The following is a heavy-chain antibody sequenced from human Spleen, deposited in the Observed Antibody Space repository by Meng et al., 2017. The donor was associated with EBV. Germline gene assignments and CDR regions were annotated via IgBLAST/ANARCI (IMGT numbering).Heavy chain of an antibody. CDR1: GGSFRGYY. CDR3: ARGALGRYYDY. CDR2: INQSGAT. Sequence: QVHLPQWGRGLLKPSETLALTCAVSGGSFRGYYWTWVRQPPGKGLEWIGDINQSGATNYSPSLRSRVTISGDSSKNHFSLKVASVTAADTAIYYCARGALGRYYDYWGQGTLVTVSS. V-gene: IGHV4-34*01. D-gene: IGHD1-26*01. J-gene: IGHJ4*02.